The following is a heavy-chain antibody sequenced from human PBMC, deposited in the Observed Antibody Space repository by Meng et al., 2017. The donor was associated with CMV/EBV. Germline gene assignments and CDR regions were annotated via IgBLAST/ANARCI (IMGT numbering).Heavy chain of an antibody. J-gene: IGHJ4*02. Sequence: ETLSLTCAVYGGSFSGYYWSWIRQPPGKGLEWVSSISSSSSYIYYADSVKGRFTISRDNAKNSLYLQMNSLRAEDTAVYYCARAIGVVIKIERLSLYYFDYWGQGTLVTVSS. CDR1: GGSFSGYY. CDR2: ISSSSSYI. CDR3: ARAIGVVIKIERLSLYYFDY. D-gene: IGHD3-3*01. V-gene: IGHV3-21*01.